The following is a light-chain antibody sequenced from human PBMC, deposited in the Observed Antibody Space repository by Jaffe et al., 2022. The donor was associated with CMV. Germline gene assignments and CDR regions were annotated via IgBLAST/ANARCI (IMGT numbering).Light chain of an antibody. V-gene: IGLV1-44*01. CDR3: AAWDDTLNGWV. Sequence: QSVLIQPPSASGTPGLRVTISCSGRSSNIGSNAVNWYRHLPGTAPKLLIYTNNQRPSGVPDRFSGSKSGTSGSLAISGLQSEDEADYYCAAWDDTLNGWVFGGGTKLTVL. J-gene: IGLJ3*02. CDR2: TNN. CDR1: SSNIGSNA.